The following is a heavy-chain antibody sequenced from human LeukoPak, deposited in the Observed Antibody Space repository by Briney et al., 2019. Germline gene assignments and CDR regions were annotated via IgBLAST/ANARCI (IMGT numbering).Heavy chain of an antibody. Sequence: GGSLRLSCAASGFTFSSYWMSWVRQAPGKGLEWVANIKQDGSEKYYVDSVKGRFTISRDNAKNSLYLQMNSLRAEDTAVYYCAKRGSSSSQSYYYYYYMDVWGKGTTVTVSS. CDR1: GFTFSSYW. J-gene: IGHJ6*03. CDR3: AKRGSSSSQSYYYYYYMDV. CDR2: IKQDGSEK. V-gene: IGHV3-7*01. D-gene: IGHD6-6*01.